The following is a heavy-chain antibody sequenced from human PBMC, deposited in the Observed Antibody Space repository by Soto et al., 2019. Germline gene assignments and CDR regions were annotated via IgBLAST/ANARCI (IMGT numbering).Heavy chain of an antibody. V-gene: IGHV1-46*01. CDR3: ARDWSGLYSSSSVDYYGMDV. D-gene: IGHD6-6*01. CDR2: INPSGGST. Sequence: ASVKVSCKASGYTFTSYYMHWVRQAPGQGLEWMGIINPSGGSTSYAQKFQGRVTMTRDTSTSTVYMELNSLRSEDTAVYYCARDWSGLYSSSSVDYYGMDVWGQGTTVTVSS. CDR1: GYTFTSYY. J-gene: IGHJ6*02.